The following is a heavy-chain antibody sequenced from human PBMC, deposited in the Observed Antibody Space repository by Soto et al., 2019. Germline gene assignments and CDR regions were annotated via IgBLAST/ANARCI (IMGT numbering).Heavy chain of an antibody. CDR3: ARVKDYYDSSGYYGGRFLDY. CDR2: ISAYNGNT. D-gene: IGHD3-22*01. Sequence: GASVKVCCEGSGYTFTSYGISWVRQAPGQGLEWMGWISAYNGNTNYAQKLQGRVTMTTDTSTSTAYMELRSLRSNDTAVYYCARVKDYYDSSGYYGGRFLDYWGQGTLVTVSS. J-gene: IGHJ4*02. CDR1: GYTFTSYG. V-gene: IGHV1-18*01.